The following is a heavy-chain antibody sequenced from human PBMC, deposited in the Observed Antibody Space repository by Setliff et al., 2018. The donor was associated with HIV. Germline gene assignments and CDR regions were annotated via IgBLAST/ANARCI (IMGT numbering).Heavy chain of an antibody. V-gene: IGHV3-53*01. D-gene: IGHD3-16*01. Sequence: LRLSCAASGFTVSNNYMTWVRQAPGKGLEWVSVMLNDGRTYYADSVQGRFTISRDDSNNILFLQMNSLLAEDTAVYYCAKGVKFLDPWGQGTLVTVSS. CDR1: GFTVSNNY. CDR3: AKGVKFLDP. J-gene: IGHJ5*02. CDR2: MLNDGRT.